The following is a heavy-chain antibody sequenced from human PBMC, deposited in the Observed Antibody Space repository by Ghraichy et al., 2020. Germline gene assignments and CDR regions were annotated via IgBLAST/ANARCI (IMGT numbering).Heavy chain of an antibody. Sequence: SETLSLTCGVSGVSINSSNWWTWVRQPPGMGLEWIGEIYHYWNGYYNPSLTGRVTITVDKSRNQFSLKLYSVTAADTALYFCARVAVAGQGRHDYWGQGIMVSVSS. CDR1: GVSINSSNW. CDR2: IYHYWNG. J-gene: IGHJ4*02. CDR3: ARVAVAGQGRHDY. V-gene: IGHV4/OR15-8*02. D-gene: IGHD6-19*01.